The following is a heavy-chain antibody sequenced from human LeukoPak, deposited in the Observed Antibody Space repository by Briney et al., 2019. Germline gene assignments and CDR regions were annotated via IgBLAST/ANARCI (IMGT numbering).Heavy chain of an antibody. D-gene: IGHD2-15*01. V-gene: IGHV1-18*01. Sequence: ASVKVSCKASGYTFTSYGINWVRQAPGQGLEWMGWISAYNGNTNYVQTLQGRVTMTTDTSTSTAYMELRTLRSDDTAVYYCARAGGYCGRISCPYYFDYWGQGSLVAVSS. CDR2: ISAYNGNT. J-gene: IGHJ4*02. CDR3: ARAGGYCGRISCPYYFDY. CDR1: GYTFTSYG.